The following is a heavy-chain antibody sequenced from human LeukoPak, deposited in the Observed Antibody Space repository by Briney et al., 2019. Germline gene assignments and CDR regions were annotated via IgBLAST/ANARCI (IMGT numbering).Heavy chain of an antibody. Sequence: GWSLTLSCAASGFTFSSYVMTWVGLAPAKGLDGVSSISGSGDKTYYAQSVKGRFTISRDNSKTTLFLQMNSLRAEETAVFYCAKRSGYTTGCLFDFWGQGTLVTVSS. CDR2: ISGSGDKT. CDR3: AKRSGYTTGCLFDF. D-gene: IGHD6-19*01. CDR1: GFTFSSYV. V-gene: IGHV3-23*01. J-gene: IGHJ4*02.